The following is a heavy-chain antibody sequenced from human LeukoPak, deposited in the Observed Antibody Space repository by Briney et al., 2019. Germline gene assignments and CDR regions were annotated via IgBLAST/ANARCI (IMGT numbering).Heavy chain of an antibody. CDR1: GGSISSSSYY. Sequence: PSETLSLTCTVSGGSISSSSYYWSWIRQSAGKGLEWIGRIYSTGITDYNPSLKSRVSMSIDMSKNQFSLKLYSVTAADTAVYYCYSAFDWFNFDYWGQGTLVTVSS. CDR2: IYSTGIT. J-gene: IGHJ4*02. CDR3: YSAFDWFNFDY. V-gene: IGHV4-61*02. D-gene: IGHD3-9*01.